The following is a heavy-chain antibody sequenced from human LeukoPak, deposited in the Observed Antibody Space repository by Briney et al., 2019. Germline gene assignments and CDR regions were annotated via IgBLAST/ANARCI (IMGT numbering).Heavy chain of an antibody. V-gene: IGHV3-48*03. CDR2: ISSSGSII. Sequence: PGGSLRPSCAASGFTFSSFEMNWVRQGPGKGLEWVSYISSSGSIIYYADSVKGRFTISRDNAKNSLYLQMSSLRAEDTAVYYCARIYDNSGYYDYWGQGTLVTVSS. CDR3: ARIYDNSGYYDY. D-gene: IGHD3-22*01. J-gene: IGHJ4*02. CDR1: GFTFSSFE.